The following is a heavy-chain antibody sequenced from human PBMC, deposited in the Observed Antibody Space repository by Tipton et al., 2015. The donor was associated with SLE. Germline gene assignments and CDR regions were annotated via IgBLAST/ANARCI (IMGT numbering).Heavy chain of an antibody. J-gene: IGHJ4*02. V-gene: IGHV4-34*01. Sequence: TLSLTCAVYGGSFSGYYWNWIRQPPGKGLEWIGEINHSGSTNYNPSLKSRVTMSVDTSKNQFSLKLTSVTAADTAVYYCARDPYDSWSDYQATFDYWGQGTLVTVSP. D-gene: IGHD3-3*01. CDR2: INHSGST. CDR3: ARDPYDSWSDYQATFDY. CDR1: GGSFSGYY.